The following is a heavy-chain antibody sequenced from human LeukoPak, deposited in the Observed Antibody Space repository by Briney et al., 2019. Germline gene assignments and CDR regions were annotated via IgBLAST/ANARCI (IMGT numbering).Heavy chain of an antibody. Sequence: GGSLRLSCAASGFTVSSNYMSWVRQAPGKGLEWVSVIYSGGSTYYADSVKGRFTISRDNSKNTLYLQMNSLRAEDTAVYYCAKDPYSGYQHYYFDYWGQGTLVTVSS. D-gene: IGHD3-22*01. CDR1: GFTVSSNY. CDR3: AKDPYSGYQHYYFDY. V-gene: IGHV3-53*01. J-gene: IGHJ4*02. CDR2: IYSGGST.